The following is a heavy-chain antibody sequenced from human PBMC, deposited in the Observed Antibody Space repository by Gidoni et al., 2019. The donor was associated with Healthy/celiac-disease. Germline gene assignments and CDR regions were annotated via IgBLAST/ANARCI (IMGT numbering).Heavy chain of an antibody. D-gene: IGHD2-2*01. CDR1: GGSISSGGYY. J-gene: IGHJ4*02. CDR2: IYYSGST. V-gene: IGHV4-31*03. Sequence: QVQLQESGPGLVKPSQTLSLTCTVSGGSISSGGYYWSWIRQHPGKGLEWIGYIYYSGSTYYNPSLKSRVTISVDTSKNQFSLKLSSVTAADTAVYYCASLRRGKYQLLRDFDYWGQGTLVTVSS. CDR3: ASLRRGKYQLLRDFDY.